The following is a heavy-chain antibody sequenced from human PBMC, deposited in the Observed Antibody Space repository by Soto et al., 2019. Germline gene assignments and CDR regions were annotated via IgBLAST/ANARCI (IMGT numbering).Heavy chain of an antibody. CDR1: GFTFSSYS. D-gene: IGHD1-26*01. J-gene: IGHJ6*02. V-gene: IGHV3-48*02. CDR3: ARHLIGPIVGATRGPVYRMDV. CDR2: ISSSSSTI. Sequence: EVQLVESGGGLVQPGGSLRLSCAASGFTFSSYSMNWVRQAPGKGLEWVSYISSSSSTIYYADSVKGRFTISRDNAENSLYLQMNSLRDEDTAVYYCARHLIGPIVGATRGPVYRMDVWGQGTTVTVYS.